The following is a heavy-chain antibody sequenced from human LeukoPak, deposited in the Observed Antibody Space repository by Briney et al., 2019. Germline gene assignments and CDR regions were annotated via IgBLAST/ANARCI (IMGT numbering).Heavy chain of an antibody. CDR3: ARGSGVYILPLDY. CDR1: GGSISSGGFY. Sequence: PSETLSLTCTVSGGSISSGGFYWSRIRQHPGKGLEWIGYIYYSGSTYYNPSLKSRVTISVDTSKNQFSLKLSSVTAADTAVYYCARGSGVYILPLDYWGQGTLVTVSS. CDR2: IYYSGST. V-gene: IGHV4-31*03. J-gene: IGHJ4*02. D-gene: IGHD5/OR15-5a*01.